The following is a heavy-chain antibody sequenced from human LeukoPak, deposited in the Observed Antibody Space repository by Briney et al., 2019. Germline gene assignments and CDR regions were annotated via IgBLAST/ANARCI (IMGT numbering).Heavy chain of an antibody. V-gene: IGHV4-4*07. CDR3: ARDADIYCSSTSCYSNWFDP. Sequence: SGTLSLTCTVSGGSISSYYWSWIRQPAGKGLEWIGRIYTSGSTNYNPSLKSRVTMSVDTSKNQFSLKLSSVTAADMAVYYCARDADIYCSSTSCYSNWFDPWGQGTLVTVSS. CDR2: IYTSGST. J-gene: IGHJ5*02. CDR1: GGSISSYY. D-gene: IGHD2-2*01.